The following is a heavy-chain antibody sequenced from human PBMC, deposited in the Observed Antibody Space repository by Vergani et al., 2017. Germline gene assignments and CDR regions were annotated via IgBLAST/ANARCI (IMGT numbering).Heavy chain of an antibody. CDR3: SREIRGWYSFDRADWFDP. Sequence: QVPGQGLEWMGRIIPIFGTANYAQKFQGRVTITADESTSTTYMELSSLRSEDTSVYYCSREIRGWYSFDRADWFDPWGQGTLVTVSS. CDR2: IIPIFGTA. D-gene: IGHD6-19*01. V-gene: IGHV1-69*15. J-gene: IGHJ5*02.